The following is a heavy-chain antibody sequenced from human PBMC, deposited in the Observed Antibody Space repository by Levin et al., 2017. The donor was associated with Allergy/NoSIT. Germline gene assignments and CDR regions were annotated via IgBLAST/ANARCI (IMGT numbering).Heavy chain of an antibody. CDR3: ARDRYSAWGNFDF. V-gene: IGHV4-38-2*02. D-gene: IGHD7-27*01. CDR1: GYSISTGYF. Sequence: SETLSLTCNVSGYSISTGYFWAWIRQSPVKGLEWIGNVYHDGSTRYNPSLKSRLTISVDTSKTQFPLRLTSVTVGDTGLYYCARDRYSAWGNFDFWGQGALVTVSS. J-gene: IGHJ4*01. CDR2: VYHDGST.